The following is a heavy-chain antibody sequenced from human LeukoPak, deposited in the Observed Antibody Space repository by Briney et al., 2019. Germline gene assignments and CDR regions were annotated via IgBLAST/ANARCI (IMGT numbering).Heavy chain of an antibody. J-gene: IGHJ3*02. CDR2: ISSSGGIT. V-gene: IGHV3-21*01. Sequence: PGGSLRLSCAASGFTFSSYWMSWVRQAPGKGLEWVSTISSSGGITYYADSVKGRFTISRDNAKNSLYLQMNSLRAEDTAVYYCAKDRISMVRGARPWGAFDIWGQGTMVTVSS. CDR1: GFTFSSYW. CDR3: AKDRISMVRGARPWGAFDI. D-gene: IGHD3-10*01.